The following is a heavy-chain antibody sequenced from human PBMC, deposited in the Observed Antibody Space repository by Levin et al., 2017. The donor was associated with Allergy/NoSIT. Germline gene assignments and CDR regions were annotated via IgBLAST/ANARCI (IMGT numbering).Heavy chain of an antibody. Sequence: AASVKVSCAASGFIFSEYAMTWVRQAAGKGLAWVAGIGGGATDTYYADSVKGRFTISRDNSKNTLYLQMNSLRDDDTALYYCAKDAVARNGKWDWFDFWGQGTLVTVSS. CDR3: AKDAVARNGKWDWFDF. D-gene: IGHD6-19*01. CDR1: GFIFSEYA. V-gene: IGHV3-23*01. J-gene: IGHJ5*01. CDR2: IGGGATDT.